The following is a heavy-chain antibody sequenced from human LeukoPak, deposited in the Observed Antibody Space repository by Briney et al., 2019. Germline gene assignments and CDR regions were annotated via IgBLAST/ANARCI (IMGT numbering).Heavy chain of an antibody. Sequence: SETLSLTSTVSGGSISSSSYYWGWIRQPPGKGLEWIGSIYYSGSTYYNPSLKSRVTISVDTSKNQFSLKLSSVTAADTAVYYCARVPFKQQRTGLYYYYYYMDVWGKGTTVTVSS. D-gene: IGHD6-13*01. CDR1: GGSISSSSYY. J-gene: IGHJ6*03. CDR3: ARVPFKQQRTGLYYYYYYMDV. CDR2: IYYSGST. V-gene: IGHV4-39*07.